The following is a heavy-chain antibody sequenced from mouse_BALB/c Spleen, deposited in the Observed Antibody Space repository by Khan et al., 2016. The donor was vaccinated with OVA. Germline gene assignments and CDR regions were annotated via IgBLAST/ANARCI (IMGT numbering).Heavy chain of an antibody. V-gene: IGHV5-17*02. D-gene: IGHD2-3*01. CDR2: ISSGSSTI. Sequence: EVELVESGGGLVQPGGSRKLSCAASGFTFGGFGMHWVRQAPEKGLEWVAYISSGSSTIYYADTVKGRFTISRDNPKNTLFLQMASLRSEDTAMYYCARTGYYYFDYWGQGTTLTVSS. CDR3: ARTGYYYFDY. J-gene: IGHJ2*01. CDR1: GFTFGGFG.